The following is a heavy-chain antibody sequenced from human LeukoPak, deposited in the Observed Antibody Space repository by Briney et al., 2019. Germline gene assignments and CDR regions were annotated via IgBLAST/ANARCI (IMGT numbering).Heavy chain of an antibody. V-gene: IGHV6-1*01. CDR2: TYYRSKWYT. D-gene: IGHD3-10*01. CDR1: GDSVSSNSAA. J-gene: IGHJ4*02. CDR3: VRLGSGSNC. Sequence: SQTLSLTRAISGDSVSSNSAAWNWIRQSPSRGLEWLGRTYYRSKWYTEYAVSVKSRITINPDTSKNQFSLQLSSVNTEDTAVYYCVRLGSGSNCWGQGTLVTVSS.